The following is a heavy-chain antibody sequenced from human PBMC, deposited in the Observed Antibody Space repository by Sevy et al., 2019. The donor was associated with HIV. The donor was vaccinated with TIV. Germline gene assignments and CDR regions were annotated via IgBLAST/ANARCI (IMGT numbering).Heavy chain of an antibody. J-gene: IGHJ4*02. CDR3: AKDADRSGYTNDAHFDY. Sequence: GGSLRLSCAASGITFSYYGMHWVRQAPGKGLEWVAFISYDGSDKFYADSVTGRFTTSRDNSKNTLYLQMNSLRGEDTAVYFCAKDADRSGYTNDAHFDYWGQGTLVTVSS. CDR1: GITFSYYG. CDR2: ISYDGSDK. D-gene: IGHD3-22*01. V-gene: IGHV3-30*18.